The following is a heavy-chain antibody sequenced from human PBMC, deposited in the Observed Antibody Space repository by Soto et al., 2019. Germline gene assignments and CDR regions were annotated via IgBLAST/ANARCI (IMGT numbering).Heavy chain of an antibody. D-gene: IGHD6-6*01. Sequence: GASVKVSCKASGYTFTGYYMHWVRQAPGQGLEWMGWINPNSGGTNYAQKFQGWVTMTRDTSISTAYMELSRLRSDDTAVYYCARDLVGFSSGTNWFDPWGQGTLVTVSS. V-gene: IGHV1-2*04. J-gene: IGHJ5*02. CDR1: GYTFTGYY. CDR2: INPNSGGT. CDR3: ARDLVGFSSGTNWFDP.